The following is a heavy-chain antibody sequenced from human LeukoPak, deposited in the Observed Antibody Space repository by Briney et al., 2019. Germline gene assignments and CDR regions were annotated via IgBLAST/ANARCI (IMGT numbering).Heavy chain of an antibody. D-gene: IGHD2-15*01. V-gene: IGHV4-61*01. CDR3: ARDNVVVVAATKNYYYGMDV. CDR1: GGSVSSGSYY. Sequence: SETLSLTCTVSGGSVSSGSYYWSWIRQPPGKGLEWIGYIYYSGSTNYNPSLKSRVTISVDTSKNQFSLKLSSVTAADTAVYYCARDNVVVVAATKNYYYGMDVWGQGTTVTVSS. J-gene: IGHJ6*02. CDR2: IYYSGST.